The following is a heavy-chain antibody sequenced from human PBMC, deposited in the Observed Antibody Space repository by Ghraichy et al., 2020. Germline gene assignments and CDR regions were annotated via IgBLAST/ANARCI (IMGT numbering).Heavy chain of an antibody. CDR2: ISTSSGNT. D-gene: IGHD1-1*01. Sequence: ASVKVSCRASGYTFKTSGISWVRQAPGQGLEWMGWISTSSGNTKYAQKVQDRVTMTKDTSTSTAYMELRSLRSDDTAVYYCARDVDWNLDNWGQGTLVTVSS. CDR1: GYTFKTSG. CDR3: ARDVDWNLDN. V-gene: IGHV1-18*01. J-gene: IGHJ4*02.